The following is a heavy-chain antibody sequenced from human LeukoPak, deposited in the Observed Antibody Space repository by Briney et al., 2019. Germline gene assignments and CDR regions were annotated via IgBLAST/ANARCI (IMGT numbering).Heavy chain of an antibody. Sequence: GASVKVSCKASGGTFSSYAISWVRQAPGQGLEWMGGIIPIFGTANYAQKFQGRVTITTDESTSTAYMELSSLRSEDTAVYYCARQLRYFDWPSSDAFDIWGQGTMVTASS. D-gene: IGHD3-9*01. CDR1: GGTFSSYA. J-gene: IGHJ3*02. CDR2: IIPIFGTA. CDR3: ARQLRYFDWPSSDAFDI. V-gene: IGHV1-69*05.